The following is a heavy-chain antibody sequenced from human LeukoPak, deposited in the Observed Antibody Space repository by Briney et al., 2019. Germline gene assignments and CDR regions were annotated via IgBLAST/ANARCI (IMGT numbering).Heavy chain of an antibody. J-gene: IGHJ4*02. Sequence: SETLSLTCSVSSYSINSNYYWGWIRQSPGKGLEWIGSIYHTGSTYYNPSLKSRVTISLDASNKQFSLRLSSVTAADTAVYYCARGSHPVTGTLGGYFDPWGQGTLVTVSS. V-gene: IGHV4-38-2*02. D-gene: IGHD6-19*01. CDR3: ARGSHPVTGTLGGYFDP. CDR1: SYSINSNYY. CDR2: IYHTGST.